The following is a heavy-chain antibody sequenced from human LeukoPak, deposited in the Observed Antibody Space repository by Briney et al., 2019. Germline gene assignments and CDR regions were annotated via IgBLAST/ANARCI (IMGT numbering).Heavy chain of an antibody. Sequence: PSETLSLTCAVSGGSISSSDWWSWVRQPPGKGLEWIRHIFHSGITNYNPSLKSRVTISVDKSTNQLFLRLNPVTAADTAVYFCARLWSGSFYFDSWGRGTLVTVSS. D-gene: IGHD1-26*01. V-gene: IGHV4-4*02. CDR2: IFHSGIT. J-gene: IGHJ4*02. CDR3: ARLWSGSFYFDS. CDR1: GGSISSSDW.